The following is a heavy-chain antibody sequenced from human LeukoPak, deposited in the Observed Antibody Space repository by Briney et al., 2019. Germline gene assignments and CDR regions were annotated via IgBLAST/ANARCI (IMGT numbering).Heavy chain of an antibody. Sequence: PGGSLRLSCAASGFTFSSYAMSWVRQAPGKGLEWVSAISGSGGSTYYADSVKGRFTISRDDSENTLYLQMNSLRADDTAVYYCARFDPREGVKDYYMDVWGKGTTVTVSS. D-gene: IGHD3-9*01. V-gene: IGHV3-23*01. CDR3: ARFDPREGVKDYYMDV. J-gene: IGHJ6*03. CDR1: GFTFSSYA. CDR2: ISGSGGST.